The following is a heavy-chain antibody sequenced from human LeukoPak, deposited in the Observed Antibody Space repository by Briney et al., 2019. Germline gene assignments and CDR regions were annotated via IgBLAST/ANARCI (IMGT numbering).Heavy chain of an antibody. CDR2: ISAYNSNT. CDR3: AREASSPDAFDI. V-gene: IGHV1-18*01. CDR1: GYTFTSYG. Sequence: ASVKVSCKASGYTFTSYGISWVRQAPGQGLEWMGWISAYNSNTNYAQKLQGRVTMTTDTSTSTAYMELRSLRSDDTAVYYCAREASSPDAFDIWGQGTMVTVSS. J-gene: IGHJ3*02.